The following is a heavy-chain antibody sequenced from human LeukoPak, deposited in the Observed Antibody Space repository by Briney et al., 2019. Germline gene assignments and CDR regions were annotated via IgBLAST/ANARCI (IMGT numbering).Heavy chain of an antibody. CDR3: ARGGYCSSTSCYGETGYYGMDV. Sequence: GGSLRLSCAASGFTFDDYGMSWVRHAPGKGLEWVSGINWNGGSTGYADSVKGRFTISRDNAKNSLYLQMNSLRAEDTALYHCARGGYCSSTSCYGETGYYGMDVWGQGTTVTVSS. D-gene: IGHD2-2*01. V-gene: IGHV3-20*01. J-gene: IGHJ6*02. CDR1: GFTFDDYG. CDR2: INWNGGST.